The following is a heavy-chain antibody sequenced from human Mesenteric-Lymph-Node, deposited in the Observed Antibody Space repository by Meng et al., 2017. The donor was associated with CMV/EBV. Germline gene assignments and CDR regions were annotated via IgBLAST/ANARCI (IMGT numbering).Heavy chain of an antibody. V-gene: IGHV3-7*03. J-gene: IGHJ6*02. D-gene: IGHD3-10*01. CDR3: ARDGVSSDYYYYGMDV. CDR1: GFTFSSFS. CDR2: IKEDGSEK. Sequence: GESLKISCAASGFTFSSFSMTWVRRAPGKGLEWVANIKEDGSEKYYVDSVRGRFTISRDNAKNSLYLQMNSLRAEDTALYYCARDGVSSDYYYYGMDVWGQGTTVTVSS.